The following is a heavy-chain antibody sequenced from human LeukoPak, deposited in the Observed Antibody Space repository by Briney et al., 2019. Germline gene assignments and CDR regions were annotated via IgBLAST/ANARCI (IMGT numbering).Heavy chain of an antibody. Sequence: SETLSLTCNVSGGSISSYYWSWIRQPPGKGLEWIGYIYYSGSTNYNPSLKSRVTISVDTSKNQFSLKLSSVTAADTAVYYCARGSSRELQDYWGQGTLVTVSS. D-gene: IGHD1-26*01. J-gene: IGHJ4*02. V-gene: IGHV4-59*01. CDR3: ARGSSRELQDY. CDR2: IYYSGST. CDR1: GGSISSYY.